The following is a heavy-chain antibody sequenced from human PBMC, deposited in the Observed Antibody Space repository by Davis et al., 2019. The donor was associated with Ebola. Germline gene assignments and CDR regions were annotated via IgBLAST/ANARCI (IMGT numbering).Heavy chain of an antibody. J-gene: IGHJ3*02. CDR3: ARSVRGYSHDAIDI. CDR2: INPNDGST. CDR1: GYSFTRYY. D-gene: IGHD5-18*01. Sequence: AASVKVSCKASGYSFTRYYIQWVRQAPGQGLEWMGLINPNDGSTSYAQNFLDRVTMTRDTSTRTVFMELNSLRSGDTAVYYCARSVRGYSHDAIDIWGQGTVVSGSS. V-gene: IGHV1-46*01.